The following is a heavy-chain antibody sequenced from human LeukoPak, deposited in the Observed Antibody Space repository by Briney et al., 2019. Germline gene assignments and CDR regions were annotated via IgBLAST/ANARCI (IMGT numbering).Heavy chain of an antibody. D-gene: IGHD1-26*01. CDR1: GGTFSSYA. CDR3: ARVWESAFGNWFDP. J-gene: IGHJ5*02. V-gene: IGHV1-69*06. CDR2: IIPIFGTA. Sequence: SVKVSCKASGGTFSSYAISWVRQAPGQGLDWMGGIIPIFGTANYAQKFQGRVTITADKSTSTAYMELRSLRSDDTAVYYCARVWESAFGNWFDPWGQGTLVTVSS.